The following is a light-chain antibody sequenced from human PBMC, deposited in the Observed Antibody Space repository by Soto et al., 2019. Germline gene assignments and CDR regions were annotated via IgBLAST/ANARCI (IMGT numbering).Light chain of an antibody. CDR3: CSYAGTSLV. CDR2: EGS. Sequence: QSALTQPASVSGSPGQSITISCTGTSSDVGSYNLVSWYQQHPGKAPKFMIYEGSKRPSGVSNRFSGSKSGNTASLTISGLQAEDEADYYCCSYAGTSLVFGGGTKLTVL. J-gene: IGLJ2*01. V-gene: IGLV2-23*01. CDR1: SSDVGSYNL.